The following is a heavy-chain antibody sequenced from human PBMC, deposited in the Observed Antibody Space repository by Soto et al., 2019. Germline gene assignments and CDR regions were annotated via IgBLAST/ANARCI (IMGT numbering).Heavy chain of an antibody. CDR3: ARLEGLATVSYYFDF. V-gene: IGHV4-39*01. Sequence: QLQLQESGPGLVKPSETLSLTCSVSGDSINSDKYYWRWIRQPPGKGLDWVGSIYYRGNTYYNPSPQTGVSVPLDTSKSQFSLRLTSVTAADSAVYFCARLEGLATVSYYFDFWGQGALVTVSS. CDR2: IYYRGNT. CDR1: GDSINSDKYY. D-gene: IGHD3-9*01. J-gene: IGHJ4*02.